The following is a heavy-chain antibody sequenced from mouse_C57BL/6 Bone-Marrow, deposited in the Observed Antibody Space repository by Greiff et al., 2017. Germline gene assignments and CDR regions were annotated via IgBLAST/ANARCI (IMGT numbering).Heavy chain of an antibody. CDR2: IWSGGST. CDR3: ASHYGSSPAWFAY. Sequence: QVQLKQSGPGLVQPSQSLSITCTVSGFSLTSYGVHWVRQSPGKGLEWLGVIWSGGSTDYNAAFISRLSISKDNSKSQVFFKMNSLQADDTAIYYCASHYGSSPAWFAYWGQGTLVTVSA. CDR1: GFSLTSYG. D-gene: IGHD1-1*01. V-gene: IGHV2-2*01. J-gene: IGHJ3*01.